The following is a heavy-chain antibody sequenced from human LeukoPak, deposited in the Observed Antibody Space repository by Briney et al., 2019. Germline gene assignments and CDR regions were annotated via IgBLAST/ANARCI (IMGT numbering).Heavy chain of an antibody. CDR1: GYTFTGYY. CDR3: ARDRATMVRGVIPFDY. V-gene: IGHV1-2*02. D-gene: IGHD3-10*01. Sequence: ASVKVSCKASGYTFTGYYMHWVRQAPGQGLEWMGWINPNSGGTNYAQKFQGRVTMTRDTSISTAYMELRSLRSDDTAVYYCARDRATMVRGVIPFDYWGQGTLVTVSS. CDR2: INPNSGGT. J-gene: IGHJ4*02.